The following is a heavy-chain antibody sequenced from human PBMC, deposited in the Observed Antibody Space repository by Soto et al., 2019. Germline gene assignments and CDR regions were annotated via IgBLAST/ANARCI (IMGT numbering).Heavy chain of an antibody. CDR3: DISGRPVNGFDI. D-gene: IGHD1-1*01. J-gene: IGHJ3*02. Sequence: SQTLSLTCAISGDSVSSGTATWSWIRQSPSRGLEWLGGTYYRSKWYNDYAISVKSRIVITPDTSKNQLSLQLDSVTPDDSAVYFYDISGRPVNGFDIWGQGTMVTVSS. V-gene: IGHV6-1*01. CDR1: GDSVSSGTAT. CDR2: TYYRSKWYN.